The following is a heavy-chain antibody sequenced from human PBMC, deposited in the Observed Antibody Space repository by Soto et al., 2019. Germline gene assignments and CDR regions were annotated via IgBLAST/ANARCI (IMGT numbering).Heavy chain of an antibody. V-gene: IGHV4-34*01. D-gene: IGHD3-16*01. Sequence: QVQLQQWGAGLLKPSETLSLTCAVYVGSFSGYYWSWIRQPPGKGLEWMGEINHSGSTNYNPSLKSRVTISVDTSKNQFSLKLSSVTAADTAVYYCASVRRSLGVSGRGRFDPWGQGTLVTVSS. CDR3: ASVRRSLGVSGRGRFDP. J-gene: IGHJ5*02. CDR1: VGSFSGYY. CDR2: INHSGST.